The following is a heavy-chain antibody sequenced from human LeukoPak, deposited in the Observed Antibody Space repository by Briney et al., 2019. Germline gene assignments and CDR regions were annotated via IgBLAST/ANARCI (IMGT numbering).Heavy chain of an antibody. CDR3: ARVAAAGTYYFDS. D-gene: IGHD6-13*01. V-gene: IGHV3-48*03. CDR1: GFSFSTYE. CDR2: ISSSGSTI. J-gene: IGHJ4*02. Sequence: GGSLRLSCAASGFSFSTYEMNWARQAPGKGLEWVSYISSSGSTIYYADSVKGRFTISRDYAKNSLYLQMNSLRAEDTAVYYCARVAAAGTYYFDSWGQGALVTVSS.